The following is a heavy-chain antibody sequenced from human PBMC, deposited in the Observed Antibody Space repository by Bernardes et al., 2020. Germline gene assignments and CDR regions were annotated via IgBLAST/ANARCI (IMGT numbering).Heavy chain of an antibody. J-gene: IGHJ4*01. Sequence: GGSLRLSCTASGFTFSSYAMHWVRQAPGKGLEWVAFMSYDGSNEYYADSVKGRFTISRDNSKDTLYLQMNSLRTEDTAVYYCARELEWELPLRDWGHGTLVIVSS. CDR3: ARELEWELPLRD. CDR2: MSYDGSNE. CDR1: GFTFSSYA. V-gene: IGHV3-30-3*01. D-gene: IGHD1-26*01.